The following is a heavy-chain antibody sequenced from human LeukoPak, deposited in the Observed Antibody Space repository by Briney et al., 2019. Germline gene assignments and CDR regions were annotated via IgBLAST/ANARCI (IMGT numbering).Heavy chain of an antibody. D-gene: IGHD3-10*01. V-gene: IGHV1-18*01. CDR2: ISAYNGNT. CDR1: GYTFTNYG. Sequence: ASVKVSCKASGYTFTNYGISWVRQAPGQGLEWMGWISAYNGNTNYAHKFHGRVTMTTDTSTNTAYMELGSLRSDDTAVYYCARDRTITMVRGVITQDQFDYWGQGTLVTAS. CDR3: ARDRTITMVRGVITQDQFDY. J-gene: IGHJ4*02.